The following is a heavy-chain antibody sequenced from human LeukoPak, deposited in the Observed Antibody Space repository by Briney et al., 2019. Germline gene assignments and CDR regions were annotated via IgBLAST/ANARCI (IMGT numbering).Heavy chain of an antibody. V-gene: IGHV1-18*04. D-gene: IGHD3-10*01. CDR3: ARGYYGSGFPRY. Sequence: ASVKFACKTSGDTFTSYGISWVRQATGQGLEWMGWISAYNGNTNYAQKLQGRVTMTTDTSTSTAYMELRSLRSDDTAVYYCARGYYGSGFPRYWGQGTLVTVSS. CDR2: ISAYNGNT. CDR1: GDTFTSYG. J-gene: IGHJ4*02.